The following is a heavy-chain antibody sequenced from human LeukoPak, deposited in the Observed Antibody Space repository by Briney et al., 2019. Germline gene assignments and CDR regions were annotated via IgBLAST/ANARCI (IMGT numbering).Heavy chain of an antibody. V-gene: IGHV3-7*03. CDR3: AGGNSMDV. CDR1: GFPFSNSW. Sequence: PGGSLRLSCAVSGFPFSNSWMYWVRQAPGKGLEGVANIKKDGSGISYVDSVKGRFIISRDKARNSLYLQMNSLRVEDTAVYFCAGGNSMDVWGKGTAVTVSS. J-gene: IGHJ6*04. D-gene: IGHD1/OR15-1a*01. CDR2: IKKDGSGI.